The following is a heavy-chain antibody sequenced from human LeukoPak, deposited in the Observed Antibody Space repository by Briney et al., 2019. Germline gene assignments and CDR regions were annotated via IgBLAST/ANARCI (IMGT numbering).Heavy chain of an antibody. Sequence: SVKVSCKASGGTFSSYAISWVRQAPGQGLEWMGGIIPIFGTANYAQKFQGRVTITTDESTSTAYMELSSLRSEDTAVYYCARDQKVGATPYFGMDVWGQGTTVTVSS. CDR1: GGTFSSYA. CDR2: IIPIFGTA. D-gene: IGHD1-26*01. V-gene: IGHV1-69*05. CDR3: ARDQKVGATPYFGMDV. J-gene: IGHJ6*02.